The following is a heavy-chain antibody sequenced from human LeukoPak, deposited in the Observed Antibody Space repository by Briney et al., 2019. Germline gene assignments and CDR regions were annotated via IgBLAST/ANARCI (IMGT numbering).Heavy chain of an antibody. CDR3: AKSVVVPAANRGALYYFDY. D-gene: IGHD2-2*01. V-gene: IGHV3-23*01. CDR1: GFTFSSYA. J-gene: IGHJ4*02. Sequence: GGSLRLSCAASGFTFSSYAMSWVRQAPGKGLEWVLAISGSGGSTYYADSVKGRFTISRDNSKNTLYLQMNSLRAEDTAVYYCAKSVVVPAANRGALYYFDYWGQGTLVTVSS. CDR2: ISGSGGST.